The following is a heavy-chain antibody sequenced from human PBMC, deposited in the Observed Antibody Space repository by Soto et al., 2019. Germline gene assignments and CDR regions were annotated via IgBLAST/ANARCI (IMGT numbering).Heavy chain of an antibody. CDR1: GYSFSFYG. CDR2: INPSDGHR. Sequence: QIKLVQSGAEWRKPGASVKVSCKASGYSFSFYGINWVRQAPGQGLEWMGWINPSDGHRNFAQKFEDGVTMTTATSTNTVFLELRSLKSDDTAIYYCARDRLRGYDSSGFYSWGQGTKVTVSS. V-gene: IGHV1-18*01. CDR3: ARDRLRGYDSSGFYS. J-gene: IGHJ4*02. D-gene: IGHD3-22*01.